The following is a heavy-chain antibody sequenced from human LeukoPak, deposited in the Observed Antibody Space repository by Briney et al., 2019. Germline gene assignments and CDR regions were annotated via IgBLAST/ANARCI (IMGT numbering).Heavy chain of an antibody. CDR2: INSNGSST. Sequence: GGSLRLSCAASGFTLSSYWMHWVRQAPGKGLVWVSRINSNGSSTSYADSVKGRFTISRDNAKNTLYLQMNSLRAEDTAVYYCAKEGSRSGYYYYYMDVWGKGTTVTVSS. J-gene: IGHJ6*03. CDR1: GFTLSSYW. CDR3: AKEGSRSGYYYYYMDV. V-gene: IGHV3-74*01. D-gene: IGHD3-3*01.